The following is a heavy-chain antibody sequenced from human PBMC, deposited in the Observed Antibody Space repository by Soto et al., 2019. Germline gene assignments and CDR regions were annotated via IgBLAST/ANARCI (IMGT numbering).Heavy chain of an antibody. D-gene: IGHD3-10*01. Sequence: GESLKISCKGSGYSFTSYWISWVRQMPGKGLEWMGIIYPGDSDTRYSPSFQGQVTISADKSISTAYLQWSSLKASDTAMYYCACVGDLSSSTYYYGSGSDAFDIWGQGTMVTVSS. CDR2: IYPGDSDT. CDR1: GYSFTSYW. J-gene: IGHJ3*02. V-gene: IGHV5-51*01. CDR3: ACVGDLSSSTYYYGSGSDAFDI.